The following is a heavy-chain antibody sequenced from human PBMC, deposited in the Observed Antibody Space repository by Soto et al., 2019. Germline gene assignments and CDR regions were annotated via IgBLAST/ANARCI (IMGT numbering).Heavy chain of an antibody. D-gene: IGHD4-17*01. CDR2: IIPILGIA. J-gene: IGHJ5*02. CDR3: ARGLDGGWFDP. V-gene: IGHV1-69*02. Sequence: QVQLVQSGAEVKKPGSSVKVSCKASGGTFSSYTISWVRQAPGQGLEWMGRIIPILGIANYAQKFQGRVTITADKSTSTAYMELSSLRSKDTAVYYCARGLDGGWFDPWGQGTLVTVSS. CDR1: GGTFSSYT.